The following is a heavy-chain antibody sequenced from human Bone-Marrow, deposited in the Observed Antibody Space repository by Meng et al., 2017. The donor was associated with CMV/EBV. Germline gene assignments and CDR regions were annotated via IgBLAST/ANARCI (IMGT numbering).Heavy chain of an antibody. J-gene: IGHJ6*02. CDR1: GGTFSSYA. CDR2: IIPILGIA. V-gene: IGHV1-69*10. Sequence: SVKVSCKASGGTFSSYAISWVRQAPGQGLEWMGGIIPILGIANYAQKFQGRVTITADKSTSTAYMGLSSLRSEDTAVYYCASAEGYCSSTSCYSGDYYYGMDVWGQGTTVTVSS. CDR3: ASAEGYCSSTSCYSGDYYYGMDV. D-gene: IGHD2-2*01.